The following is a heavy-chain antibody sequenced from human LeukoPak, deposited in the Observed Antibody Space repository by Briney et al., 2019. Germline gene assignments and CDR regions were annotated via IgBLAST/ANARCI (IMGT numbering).Heavy chain of an antibody. J-gene: IGHJ6*04. V-gene: IGHV3-23*01. CDR3: AELGITMIGGV. Sequence: AGGSLGLSCAASGFTFSSYAMSWVRQAPGKGLEWVSAISGSGGSTYYADSVKGRFTISRDNSKNSLYLQMNSLRAEDTAVYYCAELGITMIGGVWGKGTTVTISS. CDR1: GFTFSSYA. D-gene: IGHD3-10*02. CDR2: ISGSGGST.